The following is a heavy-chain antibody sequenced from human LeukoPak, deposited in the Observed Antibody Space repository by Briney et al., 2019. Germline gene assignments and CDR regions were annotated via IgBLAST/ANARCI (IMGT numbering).Heavy chain of an antibody. CDR1: GFTFSSYA. CDR3: AREGEMATIEGGYYFDY. J-gene: IGHJ4*02. Sequence: PGRSLRLSCAASGFTFSSYAMHWVRQAPGKGLEWVAVISYDGSNKYYADSVKGRFTISRDNSKNTLYLQMNSLRAEDTAVYYCAREGEMATIEGGYYFDYWGQGTLVTVSS. CDR2: ISYDGSNK. D-gene: IGHD5-24*01. V-gene: IGHV3-30-3*01.